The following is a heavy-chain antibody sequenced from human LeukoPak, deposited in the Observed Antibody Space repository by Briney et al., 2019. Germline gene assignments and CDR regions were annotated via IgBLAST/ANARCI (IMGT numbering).Heavy chain of an antibody. V-gene: IGHV1-69*13. CDR2: IIPIFGTA. CDR1: GGTFSSYA. D-gene: IGHD3-10*01. J-gene: IGHJ6*02. Sequence: SVKVSCKASGGTFSSYAISWVRQAPGQGLEWMGGIIPIFGTANYAQKFQGRVTIAADESTSTAYMELSSLRSEDTAVYYCQYYYGSGFPYGMDVWGQGTTVTVSS. CDR3: QYYYGSGFPYGMDV.